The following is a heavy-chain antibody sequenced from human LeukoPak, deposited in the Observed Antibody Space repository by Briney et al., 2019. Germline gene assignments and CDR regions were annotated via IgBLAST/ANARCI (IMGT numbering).Heavy chain of an antibody. V-gene: IGHV3-23*01. Sequence: GGSLRLSCAASGFTFSSYAMSWVRQAPGKGLEWVSAITGSGDSIFYADSVKGRFTISRDNSKNTLYPQMNTLRAEDRAVYYCAKENPVGGTNYFDYWGQGTLVTVAS. CDR2: ITGSGDSI. CDR3: AKENPVGGTNYFDY. J-gene: IGHJ4*02. CDR1: GFTFSSYA. D-gene: IGHD1-26*01.